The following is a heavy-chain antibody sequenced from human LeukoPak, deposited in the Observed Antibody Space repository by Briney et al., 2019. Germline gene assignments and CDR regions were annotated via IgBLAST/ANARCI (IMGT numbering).Heavy chain of an antibody. J-gene: IGHJ4*02. CDR2: INHRGST. D-gene: IGHD6-6*01. CDR3: ARGRGAARFVTIEFDY. CDR1: GGSFSGYH. Sequence: SETLSLTCAVYGGSFSGYHWSWIRQPPGKGLEWIGEINHRGSTNYNPSLKSRVTMSVDTSKSQFSLKLSSVTAADTAVYYCARGRGAARFVTIEFDYWGQGALVTVSS. V-gene: IGHV4-34*01.